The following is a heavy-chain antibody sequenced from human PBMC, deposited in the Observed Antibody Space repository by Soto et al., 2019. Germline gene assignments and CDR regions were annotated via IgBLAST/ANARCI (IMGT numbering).Heavy chain of an antibody. D-gene: IGHD3-9*01. J-gene: IGHJ1*01. Sequence: QVQLQESGPGLVKPSQTLSLTCTVSGGSVSSGDYYWSWIRQPPGKGLEWIAYIYYRGNTYYNPSLKRRSTFSVDSSQTQFSLKLTSVTAADTAVCYCARVTYSFDTSGAPRHSWGQGPLVTVSS. V-gene: IGHV4-30-4*01. CDR3: ARVTYSFDTSGAPRHS. CDR1: GGSVSSGDYY. CDR2: IYYRGNT.